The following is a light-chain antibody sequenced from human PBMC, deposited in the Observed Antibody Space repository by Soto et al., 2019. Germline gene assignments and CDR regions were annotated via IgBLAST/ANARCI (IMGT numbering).Light chain of an antibody. V-gene: IGKV2-28*01. Sequence: DIVMTQSPLSLPVTPGEPAYISCRSSQSLLHSNGYNYLDWYLQKPGQSPQLLIYLGSNRSSGVPDRFSGSGSGTDFTLKISRVEAEDVGVYYFMQALQTLGQGTKVDIK. J-gene: IGKJ2*01. CDR1: QSLLHSNGYNY. CDR2: LGS. CDR3: MQALQT.